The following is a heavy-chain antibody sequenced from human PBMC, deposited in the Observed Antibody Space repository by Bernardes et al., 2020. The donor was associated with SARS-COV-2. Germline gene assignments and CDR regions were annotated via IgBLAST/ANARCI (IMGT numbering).Heavy chain of an antibody. D-gene: IGHD1-26*01. CDR2: MSSDGIRT. J-gene: IGHJ3*02. Sequence: GGSLRLSCAVSGFNVSIYWMHWVRQAPGKGLVWVSRMSSDGIRTSYADSVRGRFTISTDSAKDYCIADNSLRAEDTALYYCAGSRSGTYYAFDIWGQGTMVTVSS. CDR3: AGSRSGTYYAFDI. V-gene: IGHV3-74*01. CDR1: GFNVSIYW.